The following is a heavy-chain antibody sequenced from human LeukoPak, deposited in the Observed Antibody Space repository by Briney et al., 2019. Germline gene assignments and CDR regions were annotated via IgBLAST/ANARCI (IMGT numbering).Heavy chain of an antibody. D-gene: IGHD3-22*01. CDR3: ARDGGYHSSGSFDY. CDR2: IWYDGGDE. Sequence: GGSLRLSCAASGFTFSSHGMHWVRQAPGKGLEWVSIIWYDGGDEYYADSVKGRFTISRDNSKNTLYLQMNSLRAEDTAVYYCARDGGYHSSGSFDYWGQGTLVTVSS. J-gene: IGHJ4*02. V-gene: IGHV3-33*01. CDR1: GFTFSSHG.